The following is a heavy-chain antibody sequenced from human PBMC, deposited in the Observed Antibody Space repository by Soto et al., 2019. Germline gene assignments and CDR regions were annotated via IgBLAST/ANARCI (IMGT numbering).Heavy chain of an antibody. J-gene: IGHJ6*02. CDR2: INPSGGST. D-gene: IGHD6-6*01. CDR3: ARSSSSQDYYYYGMDV. CDR1: GYTFTSYY. V-gene: IGHV1-46*01. Sequence: GASVKVSCKASGYTFTSYYMHWVRQAPGQGLEWMGIINPSGGSTSYAQKFQGRVTMTRDTSTSTVYMELSSLRSEDTAVYYCARSSSSQDYYYYGMDVWGQGTTVTVSS.